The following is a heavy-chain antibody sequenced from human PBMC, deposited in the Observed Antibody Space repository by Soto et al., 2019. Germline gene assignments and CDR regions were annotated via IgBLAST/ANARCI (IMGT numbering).Heavy chain of an antibody. CDR1: GGTFGSQC. J-gene: IGHJ4*02. Sequence: SVNVSFKASGGTFGSQCIAWVRQAPGQGLELMGGFIAMLGTPTYAKKVQGRATISADESLTSSYLELRSLRSEDTGVYFCAIWAMAKFESWGQGTVVNVSS. D-gene: IGHD5-18*01. CDR2: FIAMLGTP. V-gene: IGHV1-69*01. CDR3: AIWAMAKFES.